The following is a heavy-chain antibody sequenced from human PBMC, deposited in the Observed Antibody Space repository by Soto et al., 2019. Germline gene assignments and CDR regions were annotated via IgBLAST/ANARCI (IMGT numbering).Heavy chain of an antibody. CDR1: GFTFSSYG. CDR2: IWYDGSNK. V-gene: IGHV3-33*01. CDR3: ARTNSSGFYFDY. Sequence: TGGSLRLSCAASGFTFSSYGMHWVRQAPGKGLEWVAVIWYDGSNKYYADSVKGRFTISRDNSKNTLYLQMNSLRAEDTAVYYCARTNSSGFYFDYWGLGTLVTVSS. J-gene: IGHJ4*02. D-gene: IGHD6-19*01.